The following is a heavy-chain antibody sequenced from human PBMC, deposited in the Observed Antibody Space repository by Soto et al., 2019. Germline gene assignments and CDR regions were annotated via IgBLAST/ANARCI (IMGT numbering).Heavy chain of an antibody. CDR2: IHHGVST. Sequence: SDTLSLTCDVSGYSVSNNNWWSWVRQSPGVGREWFGEIHHGVSTHHNPSLKSRVTISVDKSKNQFFLKLSSETAADTADYYFTKNSAYARDYWGQGALLTVSS. CDR1: GYSVSNNNW. J-gene: IGHJ4*02. CDR3: TKNSAYARDY. D-gene: IGHD5-12*01. V-gene: IGHV4-4*02.